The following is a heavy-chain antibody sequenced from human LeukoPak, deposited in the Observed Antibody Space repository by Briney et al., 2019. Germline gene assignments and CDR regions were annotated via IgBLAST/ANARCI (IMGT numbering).Heavy chain of an antibody. D-gene: IGHD6-6*01. CDR2: ISAYNGNT. Sequence: ASVRVSCKASGYTFTSYGISWVRQAPGQGLEWMGWISAYNGNTNYAQKLQGRVTMTTDTSTSTAYMELRSLRSDDTAVYYCASAIAARPTYDAFDIWGQGTMVTVSS. J-gene: IGHJ3*02. CDR3: ASAIAARPTYDAFDI. V-gene: IGHV1-18*01. CDR1: GYTFTSYG.